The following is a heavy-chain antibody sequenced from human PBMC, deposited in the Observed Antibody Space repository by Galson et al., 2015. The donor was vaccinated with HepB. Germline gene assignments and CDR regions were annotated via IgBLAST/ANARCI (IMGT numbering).Heavy chain of an antibody. CDR2: IIPILGIA. CDR3: ARDQGVITFGGVPFDP. Sequence: SVKVSCKASGGTFSSYTISWVRQAPGQGLEWMGRIIPILGIANYAQKFQGRVTITADKSTSTAYMELSSLRSEDTAVYYCARDQGVITFGGVPFDPWGQGTLVTVSS. V-gene: IGHV1-69*04. CDR1: GGTFSSYT. D-gene: IGHD3-16*01. J-gene: IGHJ5*02.